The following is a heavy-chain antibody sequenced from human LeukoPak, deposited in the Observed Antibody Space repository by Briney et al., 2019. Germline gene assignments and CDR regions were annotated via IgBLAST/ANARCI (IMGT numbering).Heavy chain of an antibody. CDR1: GGSFSGYY. V-gene: IGHV4-34*01. J-gene: IGHJ3*02. D-gene: IGHD3-16*01. CDR2: INHSGST. Sequence: SETLSLTCAAYGGSFSGYYWSWIRQPPGKGLEWIGEINHSGSTNYNPSLKSRVTISVDTSKNQFSLKLSSVTAADTAVYYCAREGLAKNPPPRAFDIWGEGTMVTVSS. CDR3: AREGLAKNPPPRAFDI.